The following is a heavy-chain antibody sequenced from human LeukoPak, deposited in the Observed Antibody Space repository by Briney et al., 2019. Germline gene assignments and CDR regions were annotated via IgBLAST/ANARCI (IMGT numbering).Heavy chain of an antibody. Sequence: QPGGSLRLSCAASEFTFSTYAMSWVRQAPGKGLEWVSAINAGGSNTFYADSVKGRFTISRDNSKNTLYLQMNSLRAEDTALYYCAKHLTGSKIFDCWGQGTLVTVSS. CDR2: INAGGSNT. J-gene: IGHJ4*02. V-gene: IGHV3-23*01. CDR3: AKHLTGSKIFDC. CDR1: EFTFSTYA. D-gene: IGHD3-9*01.